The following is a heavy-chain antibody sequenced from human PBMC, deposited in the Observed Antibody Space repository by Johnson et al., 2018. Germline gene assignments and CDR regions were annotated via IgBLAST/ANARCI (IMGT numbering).Heavy chain of an antibody. J-gene: IGHJ3*02. CDR3: AGPRYWVGDCFPDAFVI. D-gene: IGHD2-21*02. CDR2: IYPADSDT. CDR1: GYSFTNYW. Sequence: VQLVQSGAEVKKPGESLKISCRGSGYSFTNYWIGWVRQMPGKGLEWMGLIYPADSDTQYSPSFQGQVTISADKSISTAYLQWTGLKASDTAMYYCAGPRYWVGDCFPDAFVIWGQGTMVTVSS. V-gene: IGHV5-51*03.